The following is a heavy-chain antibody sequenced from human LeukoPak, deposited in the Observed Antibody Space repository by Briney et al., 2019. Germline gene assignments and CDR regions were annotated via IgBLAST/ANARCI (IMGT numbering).Heavy chain of an antibody. Sequence: RTSETLSLTCAVPNGSFSGYFCSWLRQPPGNGLECIGDINHSGTSHYNPSLKNRAVMSIDTSKNEFSLRLTSVTAADTAVYYCARGRGYNWDQIYFVYWGHGTLVTVSS. CDR1: NGSFSGYF. CDR2: INHSGTS. V-gene: IGHV4-34*01. J-gene: IGHJ4*01. D-gene: IGHD1-20*01. CDR3: ARGRGYNWDQIYFVY.